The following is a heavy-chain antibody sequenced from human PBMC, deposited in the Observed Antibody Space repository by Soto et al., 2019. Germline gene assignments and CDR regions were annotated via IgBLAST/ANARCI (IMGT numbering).Heavy chain of an antibody. V-gene: IGHV3-23*01. D-gene: IGHD2-2*01. CDR2: IIGSGVSI. Sequence: GGSLRLSCAASGFTFSSYAMSWVRQAPGKLLEWVSAIIGSGVSIYYADSVKGRFTISRDNSKNTLYLQMNSLRAEDTAVYYCAKEWYSYQLLLYHWGQGTLVTVSS. CDR1: GFTFSSYA. CDR3: AKEWYSYQLLLYH. J-gene: IGHJ4*02.